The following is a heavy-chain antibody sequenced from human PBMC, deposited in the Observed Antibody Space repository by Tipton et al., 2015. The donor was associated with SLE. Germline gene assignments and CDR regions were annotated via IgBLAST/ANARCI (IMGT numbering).Heavy chain of an antibody. CDR1: GGSISSSNW. CDR3: ARVPHGYGDYFSFDL. V-gene: IGHV4-4*02. J-gene: IGHJ2*01. CDR2: IYHSGST. Sequence: GLVKPSGTLSLTCAVSGGSISSSNWWSWVRQPPGKGLEWIGSIYHSGSTYYNPSLKSRVTISVDTSKNQFSLKLSSVTAADTAVYYCARVPHGYGDYFSFDLWGRGTLVTVSS. D-gene: IGHD4-17*01.